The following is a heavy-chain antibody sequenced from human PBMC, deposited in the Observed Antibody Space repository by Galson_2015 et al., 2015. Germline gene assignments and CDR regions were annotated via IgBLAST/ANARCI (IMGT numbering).Heavy chain of an antibody. J-gene: IGHJ6*03. V-gene: IGHV3-64*02. CDR2: ISSNGVST. Sequence: SLRLSCAASGFTFSSYGMHWVRQAPGKGLECVSGISSNGVSTYYADSVKGRFTIFRDNSQNTLFLQMDSLRAEDMAVYYCARGRTGSCYYYMDFWGKGTTVTVSS. CDR3: ARGRTGSCYYYMDF. D-gene: IGHD3/OR15-3a*01. CDR1: GFTFSSYG.